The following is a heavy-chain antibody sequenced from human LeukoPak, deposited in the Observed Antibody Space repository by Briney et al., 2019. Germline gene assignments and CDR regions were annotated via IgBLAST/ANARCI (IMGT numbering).Heavy chain of an antibody. V-gene: IGHV1-18*01. CDR2: ISAYNGNT. Sequence: ASVKVSCKASGYTFTSYGISWVRQAPGQGLEWMGWISAYNGNTNYAQKLQGRVTMTTDTSTSTAYMELRSLRSDDTAVYYCAREHSTSSPDAFDIWGQGTMVIVSS. D-gene: IGHD2-2*01. J-gene: IGHJ3*02. CDR1: GYTFTSYG. CDR3: AREHSTSSPDAFDI.